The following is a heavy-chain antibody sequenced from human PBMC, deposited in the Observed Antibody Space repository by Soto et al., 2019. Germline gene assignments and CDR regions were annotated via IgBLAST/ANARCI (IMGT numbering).Heavy chain of an antibody. D-gene: IGHD3-10*01. J-gene: IGHJ6*04. Sequence: GGPLRLSCAASGFTFSTYSMTWVPRAPGKGLESVSYISSSSSTIYYPDSMKGRFTISRDNAENSLYLQMNSLRAEDTAVYYCARDSEPRITMVRGFIIPMDVWGKGTTVTVSS. CDR1: GFTFSTYS. CDR2: ISSSSSTI. CDR3: ARDSEPRITMVRGFIIPMDV. V-gene: IGHV3-48*01.